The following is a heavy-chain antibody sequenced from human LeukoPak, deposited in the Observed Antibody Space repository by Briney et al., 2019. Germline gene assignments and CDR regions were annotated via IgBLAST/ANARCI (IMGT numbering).Heavy chain of an antibody. D-gene: IGHD1-26*01. Sequence: SETLSLTCTVSGYSISSGYYWGWIRRPPGKGLEWIGSIYHSGRTFYNPSLKSRVTISVDTSKNQFSLKLSSVTAADTAVYYCARESLSSGSYHGAFDIWGQGTMVTVSS. CDR1: GYSISSGYY. CDR3: ARESLSSGSYHGAFDI. V-gene: IGHV4-38-2*02. J-gene: IGHJ3*02. CDR2: IYHSGRT.